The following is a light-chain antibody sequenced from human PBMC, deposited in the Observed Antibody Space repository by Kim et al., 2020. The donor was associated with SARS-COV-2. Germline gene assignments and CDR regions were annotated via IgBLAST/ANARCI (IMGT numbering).Light chain of an antibody. V-gene: IGKV3-15*01. Sequence: VYPGERAALPCRTSRSVTNKFAWYQQKPGQPPRLLIYGATTRANGVPDRFSGSGSGTKFTLTNSSLQSENFAIYYCQEYNNWPPTTFGEGTKLEI. CDR3: QEYNNWPPTT. CDR2: GAT. J-gene: IGKJ2*01. CDR1: RSVTNK.